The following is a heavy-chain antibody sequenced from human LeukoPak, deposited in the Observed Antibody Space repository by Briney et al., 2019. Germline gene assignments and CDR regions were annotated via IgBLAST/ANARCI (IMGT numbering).Heavy chain of an antibody. D-gene: IGHD6-13*01. Sequence: GGSLRLSCAASGFTFSSYSMNWVRQAPGKGLEWVSSISSSSSYIYYADSVKGRFTISRDNAKNSLYLQMNSLRAEDTAVYYCARDLGYSSSIYYYYMDVWGKGTTVTVSS. V-gene: IGHV3-21*01. CDR1: GFTFSSYS. J-gene: IGHJ6*03. CDR3: ARDLGYSSSIYYYYMDV. CDR2: ISSSSSYI.